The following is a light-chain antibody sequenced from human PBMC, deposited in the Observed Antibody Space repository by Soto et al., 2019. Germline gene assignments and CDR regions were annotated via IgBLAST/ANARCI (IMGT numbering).Light chain of an antibody. CDR1: SSNIGKNS. V-gene: IGLV1-44*01. Sequence: QSALTQPPSASGTPGQRVTISCSGGSSNIGKNSVSWYQQLPGTAPKLLIYNNNQRPSGVSDRFSGSKSGTSASLAISGLQSEDDADYYCAAWDDSLNGYVLGTGTKLTVL. J-gene: IGLJ1*01. CDR3: AAWDDSLNGYV. CDR2: NNN.